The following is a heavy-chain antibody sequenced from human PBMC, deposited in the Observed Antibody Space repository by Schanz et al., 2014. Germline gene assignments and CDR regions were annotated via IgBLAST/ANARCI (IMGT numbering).Heavy chain of an antibody. J-gene: IGHJ1*01. D-gene: IGHD3-10*01. CDR2: IATSSSTR. CDR3: ASGVHVSSLQKGLQF. CDR1: GFDFNSYS. Sequence: EVQLLESGGGWVKPGGSLRLSCAASGFDFNSYSMNWVRQVPGKGLEWLSYIATSSSTRHYADSVKGRVTISRDNAKNSVSLQMRRLRVEDTAVYYCASGVHVSSLQKGLQFWGRGTLVIVSS. V-gene: IGHV3-48*01.